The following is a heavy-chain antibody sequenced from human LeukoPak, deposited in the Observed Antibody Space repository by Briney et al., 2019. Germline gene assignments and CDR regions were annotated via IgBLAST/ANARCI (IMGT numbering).Heavy chain of an antibody. CDR1: GFTFSSYS. D-gene: IGHD6-6*01. Sequence: PGGSLRLSCAASGFTFSSYSMNWVRQAPGKGLEWVSSISSSSSYIYYADSVKGRFTISRDNAKNSLYLQMNSLRAEDMAVYYCARGGIAAQGPLGFDPWGQGTLVTVSS. CDR2: ISSSSSYI. J-gene: IGHJ5*02. V-gene: IGHV3-21*01. CDR3: ARGGIAAQGPLGFDP.